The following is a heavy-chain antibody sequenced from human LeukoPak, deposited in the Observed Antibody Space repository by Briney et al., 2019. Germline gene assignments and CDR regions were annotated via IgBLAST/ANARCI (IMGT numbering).Heavy chain of an antibody. J-gene: IGHJ4*02. D-gene: IGHD3-10*01. CDR3: ARVGDYGSGSYLDY. CDR2: IYYSGST. V-gene: IGHV4-30-4*01. CDR1: GGSISSGDYY. Sequence: SETLSLTCTVSGGSISSGDYYWSWIRQPPGKGLEWIVYIYYSGSTYYNPSLKSRVTISVDTSKNQFSLKLSSVTAADTAVYYCARVGDYGSGSYLDYWGQGTLVTVSS.